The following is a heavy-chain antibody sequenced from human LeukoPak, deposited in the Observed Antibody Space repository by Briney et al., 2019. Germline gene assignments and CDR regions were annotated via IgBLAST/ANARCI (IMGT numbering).Heavy chain of an antibody. CDR2: INPNSGGT. CDR1: GYTFTGYY. V-gene: IGHV1-2*06. CDR3: ARAISSSGWYGY. J-gene: IGHJ4*02. D-gene: IGHD6-19*01. Sequence: GASVKVSCKASGYTFTGYYMHWVRQAPGQGLEWMGRINPNSGGTNYAQKFQGRVTMTRDTSISTAYMELRSLRSDDTAVYYCARAISSSGWYGYWGQGTLVTVSS.